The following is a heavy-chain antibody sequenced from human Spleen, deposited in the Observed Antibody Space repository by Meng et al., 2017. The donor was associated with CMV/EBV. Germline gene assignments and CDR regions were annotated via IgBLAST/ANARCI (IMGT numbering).Heavy chain of an antibody. CDR3: AREASRTKKNYYFDY. D-gene: IGHD1-14*01. Sequence: GESLKISCETSGFTFRSYEFNWVRQAPGKGLEWVAFIRYDGSNKYYADSVKGRFTISRDNSKNTLYLQMNSLRAEDTAVYYCAREASRTKKNYYFDYWGQGTLVTVSS. J-gene: IGHJ4*02. CDR1: GFTFRSYE. V-gene: IGHV3-30*02. CDR2: IRYDGSNK.